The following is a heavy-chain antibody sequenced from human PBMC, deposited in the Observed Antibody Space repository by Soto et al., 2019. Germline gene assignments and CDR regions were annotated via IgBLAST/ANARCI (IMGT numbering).Heavy chain of an antibody. Sequence: SETLSLTCAVYGGSFIGYYWSWIPQPPGKGLEWIGEINHSGSTNYVPSLKSRVTISVDTSKNQSTLKLSSVTAADTAVYYCARNPQGYKAAFDIWGQGTMVTVSS. CDR3: ARNPQGYKAAFDI. V-gene: IGHV4-34*01. CDR1: GGSFIGYY. CDR2: INHSGST. D-gene: IGHD5-12*01. J-gene: IGHJ3*02.